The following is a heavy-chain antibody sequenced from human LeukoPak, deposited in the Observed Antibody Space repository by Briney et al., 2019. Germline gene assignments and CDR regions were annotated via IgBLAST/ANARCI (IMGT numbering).Heavy chain of an antibody. CDR3: ARAPQRQVDY. Sequence: GGSLRLSCAGSGFIFSDYYMSWIRQAPGKGLEWVSYISSSSNNIYYADSVKGRFTISRDNAKNSLYLQMNSLRAEDTAVYYCARAPQRQVDYWGQGTLVTVSS. J-gene: IGHJ4*02. V-gene: IGHV3-11*01. CDR2: ISSSSNNI. CDR1: GFIFSDYY.